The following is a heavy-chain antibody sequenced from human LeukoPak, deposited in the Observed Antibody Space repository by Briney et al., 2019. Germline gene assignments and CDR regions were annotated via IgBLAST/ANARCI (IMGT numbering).Heavy chain of an antibody. CDR3: AKASYDTDLGGVFDY. J-gene: IGHJ4*02. D-gene: IGHD3-16*01. Sequence: PGGSLRLSCAAPGFTFDDYAMHWVRQAPGKGLEWVSGISCNSGSIGYADSVKGRFTISRDNAKNSLYLQMNSLRAEDMALYYCAKASYDTDLGGVFDYWGQGTLVTVSS. V-gene: IGHV3-9*03. CDR1: GFTFDDYA. CDR2: ISCNSGSI.